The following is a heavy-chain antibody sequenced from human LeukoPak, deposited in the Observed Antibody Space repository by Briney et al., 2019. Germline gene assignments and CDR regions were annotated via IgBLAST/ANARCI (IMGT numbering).Heavy chain of an antibody. CDR3: ARGLSRHQLWLDY. V-gene: IGHV1-69*06. CDR2: IIPIFGTA. D-gene: IGHD5-18*01. Sequence: SVKVSCKASGGTFSSYAISWVRQAPGQGLEWMGGIIPIFGTANYAQKFQGRVTMTEDTSTDTAYMELSGLRSEDTAAYYCARGLSRHQLWLDYWGQGTLVTVSS. J-gene: IGHJ4*02. CDR1: GGTFSSYA.